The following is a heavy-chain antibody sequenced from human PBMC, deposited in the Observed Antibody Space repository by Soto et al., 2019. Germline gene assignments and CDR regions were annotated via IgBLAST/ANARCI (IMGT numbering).Heavy chain of an antibody. V-gene: IGHV1-2*04. Sequence: GASVKVSCKASGYTFTGYYMHWVRQAPGQGLEWMGWINPNSGGTNYAQKFQGWVTMTRDTSISTAYMELSRLRSDDTAVYYCARVQRGYSGYDENCFAPWGQGPLVTV. J-gene: IGHJ5*02. CDR3: ARVQRGYSGYDENCFAP. CDR2: INPNSGGT. CDR1: GYTFTGYY. D-gene: IGHD5-12*01.